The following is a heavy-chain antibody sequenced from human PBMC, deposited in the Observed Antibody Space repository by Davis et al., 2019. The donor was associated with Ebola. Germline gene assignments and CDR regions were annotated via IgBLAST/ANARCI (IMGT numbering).Heavy chain of an antibody. D-gene: IGHD1-26*01. Sequence: GGSLRLSCAASGFTFNIFDMHWVRQAPGKGLEWVAVISYDGSNKYYGDSVKGRFTISRDNSKNTLYLQMNSLRAEDTAVYYCAKAGHCGNYCSFDSWGQGTLLTVSS. V-gene: IGHV3-33*05. CDR3: AKAGHCGNYCSFDS. J-gene: IGHJ4*02. CDR1: GFTFNIFD. CDR2: ISYDGSNK.